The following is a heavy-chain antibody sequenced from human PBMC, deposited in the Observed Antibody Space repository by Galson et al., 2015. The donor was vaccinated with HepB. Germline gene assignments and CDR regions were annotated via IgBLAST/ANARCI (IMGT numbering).Heavy chain of an antibody. CDR1: GFTFSDYY. CDR3: ARGEVGSSSEPPFDY. CDR2: ISSSASVI. J-gene: IGHJ4*02. D-gene: IGHD6-6*01. Sequence: SLRLSCAASGFTFSDYYMSWIRQAPGKGLEWVSYISSSASVIYYAASVKGRFTISRDNAKNSLYLQMNSLRAEDTAVYYCARGEVGSSSEPPFDYWGQGTLVTVSS. V-gene: IGHV3-11*01.